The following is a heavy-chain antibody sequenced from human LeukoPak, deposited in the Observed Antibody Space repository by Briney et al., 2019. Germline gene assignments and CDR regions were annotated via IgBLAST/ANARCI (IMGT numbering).Heavy chain of an antibody. V-gene: IGHV1-46*01. CDR2: INPSGGST. CDR1: GYTFTSYY. J-gene: IGHJ3*02. Sequence: ASVKVSCKASGYTFTSYYMHWVRQAPGQGLEWMGIINPSGGSTSYAQKFRGRVTMTRDMSTSTVYMELSSLRSEDTAVYYCAREALAGDFFNPHAFDIWGQGTMVTVSS. D-gene: IGHD6-19*01. CDR3: AREALAGDFFNPHAFDI.